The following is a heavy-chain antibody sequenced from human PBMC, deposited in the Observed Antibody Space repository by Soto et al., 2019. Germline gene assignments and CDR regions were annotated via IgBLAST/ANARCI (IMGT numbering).Heavy chain of an antibody. J-gene: IGHJ6*02. V-gene: IGHV3-66*01. CDR2: IYSGGST. Sequence: EVQLVESGGGLVQPGGSLRLSCAASGFTVSSNYMSWVRQAPGKGLEWVSVIYSGGSTYYADSVKGRFTISRDNSKNTLLLQMNSLRAEDTAVYSCARAYGSGSSYGMDVWGQGTTVTVSS. CDR1: GFTVSSNY. D-gene: IGHD3-10*01. CDR3: ARAYGSGSSYGMDV.